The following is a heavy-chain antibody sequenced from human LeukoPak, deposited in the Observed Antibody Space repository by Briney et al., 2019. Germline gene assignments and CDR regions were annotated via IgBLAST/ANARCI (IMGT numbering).Heavy chain of an antibody. J-gene: IGHJ6*02. CDR2: TVSEIDGGTT. CDR3: TTDEDWNYARKDV. V-gene: IGHV3-15*04. D-gene: IGHD1-7*01. CDR1: GFTFNYAW. Sequence: GGSLGLSCAASGFTFNYAWMSWVRQVPGKGLEWVGQTVSEIDGGTTDYAAPVKGRFTISRDDSKSTLYLQMNSLKIEDTAVYYCTTDEDWNYARKDVWDQGATVIVSS.